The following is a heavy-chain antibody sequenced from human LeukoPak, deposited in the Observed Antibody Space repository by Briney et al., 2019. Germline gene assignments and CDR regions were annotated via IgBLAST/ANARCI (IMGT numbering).Heavy chain of an antibody. V-gene: IGHV1-2*06. CDR3: ARGNRITIFGVVITPAYCDY. D-gene: IGHD3-3*01. Sequence: ASVKVSCKASGYTFTGYYMHWVRQAPGQGLEWMGRINPNSGGTNYAQTFQGRVTMTRDTSISTAYMELSRLRSDDTAVYYCARGNRITIFGVVITPAYCDYWGQGTLVTVSS. CDR1: GYTFTGYY. J-gene: IGHJ4*02. CDR2: INPNSGGT.